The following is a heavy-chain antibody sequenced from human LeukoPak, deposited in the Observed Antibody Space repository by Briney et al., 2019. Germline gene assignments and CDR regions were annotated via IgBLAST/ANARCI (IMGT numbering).Heavy chain of an antibody. D-gene: IGHD1-7*01. V-gene: IGHV5-51*01. J-gene: IGHJ4*02. CDR1: GSRYTNYW. Sequence: GESLKISCKGSGSRYTNYWIGWVRQMPGKGLEWMGIIYPGDSDTRYSPSFQGQVTISADKSISTAYLQWSSLKASDTAMYYCARLNYGADRNFDYWGQGTLVTVSS. CDR3: ARLNYGADRNFDY. CDR2: IYPGDSDT.